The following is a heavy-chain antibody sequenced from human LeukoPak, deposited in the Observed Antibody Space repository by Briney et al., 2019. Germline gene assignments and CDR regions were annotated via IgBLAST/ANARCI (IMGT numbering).Heavy chain of an antibody. J-gene: IGHJ6*03. D-gene: IGHD2-21*01. CDR2: IFHSGST. Sequence: SETLSLTCTVSGYSISSGYYWGWIRQPPGKGLEWIGTIFHSGSTYYNPSLKSRVTISVGTSKNQFSLRLTSVIAADTAVYFCARVGYYPDYYMDVWGKGTTVTVSS. CDR3: ARVGYYPDYYMDV. V-gene: IGHV4-38-2*02. CDR1: GYSISSGYY.